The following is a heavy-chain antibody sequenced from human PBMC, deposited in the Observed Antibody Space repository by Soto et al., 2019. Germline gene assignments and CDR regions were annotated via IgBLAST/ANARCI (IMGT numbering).Heavy chain of an antibody. V-gene: IGHV2-5*02. J-gene: IGHJ4*02. CDR1: GFSLSSTRMA. D-gene: IGHD6-19*01. CDR3: AHIVVAGLGYYFDY. CDR2: IYWDADN. Sequence: QITLKESGPTLVKPTQTLTLTCTFSGFSLSSTRMAVGWIRQPPGKALEWLALIYWDADNPYSPLLKSRLTIXTXTXXNQAVPTMSNMDPVDTARYYCAHIVVAGLGYYFDYWGQGTLVTVSS.